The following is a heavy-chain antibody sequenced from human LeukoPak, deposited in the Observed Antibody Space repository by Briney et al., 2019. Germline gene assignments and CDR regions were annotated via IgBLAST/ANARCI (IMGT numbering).Heavy chain of an antibody. V-gene: IGHV4-59*01. J-gene: IGHJ4*02. CDR2: IYYSGST. Sequence: PSETLSLTCTVSRGSISSYYWSWIRQPPGKGLEWIGYIYYSGSTNYNPSLKSRVTISVDTSKNQFSLKLSSVTAADTAVYYCATSTAYYYDSSGYSLDYWGQGTLVTVSS. CDR1: RGSISSYY. D-gene: IGHD3-22*01. CDR3: ATSTAYYYDSSGYSLDY.